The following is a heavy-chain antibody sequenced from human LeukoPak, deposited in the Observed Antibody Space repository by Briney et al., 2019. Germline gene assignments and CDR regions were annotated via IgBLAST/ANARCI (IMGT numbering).Heavy chain of an antibody. Sequence: GGSLRLSCAASGFTFSSYSMNWVRQAPGKGLEWVSSISSSSSYIYYADSVKGRFTISRDNAKNSLYLQMNSLRAEDTAVYYCARDRNWGSDGGAFDIWGQGTMVTVSS. V-gene: IGHV3-21*01. CDR2: ISSSSSYI. CDR3: ARDRNWGSDGGAFDI. D-gene: IGHD7-27*01. CDR1: GFTFSSYS. J-gene: IGHJ3*02.